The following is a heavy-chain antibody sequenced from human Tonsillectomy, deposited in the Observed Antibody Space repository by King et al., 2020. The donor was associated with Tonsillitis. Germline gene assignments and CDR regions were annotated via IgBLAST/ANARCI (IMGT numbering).Heavy chain of an antibody. D-gene: IGHD5-12*01. J-gene: IGHJ4*02. CDR3: AREVVRDIVALFDS. V-gene: IGHV4-61*02. CDR1: GGSISSGSYY. Sequence: VQLQESGPGLVKPSQTLSLTCTVSGGSISSGSYYWSWFRQPAGKGLEWIGRIYTSGSTHYNPSLKSRVTISVDTSKNQFSLKMRSVTAADTAVYYCAREVVRDIVALFDSWGQGTLVTVSS. CDR2: IYTSGST.